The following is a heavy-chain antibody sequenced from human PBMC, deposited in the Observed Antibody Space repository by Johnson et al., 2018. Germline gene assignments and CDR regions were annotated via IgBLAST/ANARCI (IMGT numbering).Heavy chain of an antibody. CDR1: GFTFDDFI. Sequence: EVQLVESGGVVVQPGGSLRLSCATSGFTFDDFIMCWVRQPPGKGLEWVSTISGGASSTYFPDSVRGRFTISRDNSQNTVYLHMHSLRAEDTAVYYCARDAGIGIFFGELLNFQHWGQGTLVTVSS. V-gene: IGHV3-23*04. J-gene: IGHJ1*01. D-gene: IGHD3-10*01. CDR2: ISGGASST. CDR3: ARDAGIGIFFGELLNFQH.